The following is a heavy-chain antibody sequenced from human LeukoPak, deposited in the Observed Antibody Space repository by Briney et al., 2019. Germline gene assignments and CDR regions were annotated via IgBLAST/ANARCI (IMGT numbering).Heavy chain of an antibody. J-gene: IGHJ5*02. CDR3: ARIRYCSSTSCYAGVHWFDP. Sequence: PSETLSLTCTVSGGPINTYYWSWIRQPPGKGLEWIAYVRDNGESNYNPSLKSRVAISLDTANNQISLRLNFVTAADTAVYYCARIRYCSSTSCYAGVHWFDPWGQGTLVTVSS. CDR2: VRDNGES. D-gene: IGHD2-2*01. V-gene: IGHV4-59*12. CDR1: GGPINTYY.